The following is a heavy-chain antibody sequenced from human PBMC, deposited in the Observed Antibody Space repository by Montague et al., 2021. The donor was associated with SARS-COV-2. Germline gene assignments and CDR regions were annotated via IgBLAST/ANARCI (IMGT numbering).Heavy chain of an antibody. Sequence: SESLSLTCTVSGGSISSSSYYWGWIRQPPGKGLEWIGSIYYSGSTYYNPSLKSRVTISVDTSKNQFSLKLSSVTAADTAVYYCARSDLSVIVLVVYATRGGYFDLWGRGTLVTVSS. CDR1: GGSISSSSYY. CDR3: ARSDLSVIVLVVYATRGGYFDL. CDR2: IYYSGST. D-gene: IGHD2-8*02. V-gene: IGHV4-39*07. J-gene: IGHJ2*01.